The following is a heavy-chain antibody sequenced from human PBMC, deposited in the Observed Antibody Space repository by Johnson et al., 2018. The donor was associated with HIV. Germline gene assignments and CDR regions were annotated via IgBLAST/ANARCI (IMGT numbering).Heavy chain of an antibody. J-gene: IGHJ3*02. CDR3: AGCGYSNYWDVVDI. D-gene: IGHD1-26*01. V-gene: IGHV3-7*01. Sequence: VQLVESGGGVVQPGRSLRLSCAASGFTFSSYAMHWVRQAPGKGLEWVANIKQDGSEKYYVDSVKGRFTISRDNAKNSLYLQMNSVRAEDTAVYYCAGCGYSNYWDVVDIWGQGTMVIVSS. CDR1: GFTFSSYA. CDR2: IKQDGSEK.